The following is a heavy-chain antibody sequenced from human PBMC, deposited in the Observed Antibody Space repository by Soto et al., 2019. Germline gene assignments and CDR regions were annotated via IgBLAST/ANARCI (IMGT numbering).Heavy chain of an antibody. CDR1: GGTFSSYA. J-gene: IGHJ6*02. V-gene: IGHV1-69*12. CDR2: IIPIFGTA. CDR3: ASVAAKYYYYGMDV. Sequence: QVQLVQSGAEVKKPGSSVKVSCKASGGTFSSYAINWVRQAPGQGLEWMGGIIPIFGTADYAQKFQGRVTNTADESTTTAYMQLSSLRSEDTAVYYCASVAAKYYYYGMDVWGQGTTVTVSS. D-gene: IGHD1-26*01.